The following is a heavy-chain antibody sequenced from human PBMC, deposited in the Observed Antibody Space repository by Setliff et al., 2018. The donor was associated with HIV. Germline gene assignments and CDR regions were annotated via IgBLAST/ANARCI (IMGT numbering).Heavy chain of an antibody. D-gene: IGHD3-10*01. CDR3: ARNRVPSSL. J-gene: IGHJ4*02. Sequence: PSETLSLTCTVSGGSISSGSYYWSWIRQPAGKGLEWIGHIYTSGSTNYNPSLKSRVTISVDKSKNQFSLKLSSVTAADTAVYYCARNRVPSSLWGQGTLVTVSS. CDR2: IYTSGST. V-gene: IGHV4-61*09. CDR1: GGSISSGSYY.